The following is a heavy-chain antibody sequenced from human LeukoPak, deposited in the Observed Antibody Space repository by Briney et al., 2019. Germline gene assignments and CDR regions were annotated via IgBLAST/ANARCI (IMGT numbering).Heavy chain of an antibody. CDR3: ARSDDGGWRHLGY. V-gene: IGHV4-34*01. D-gene: IGHD6-19*01. CDR1: GGSFSGYY. J-gene: IGHJ4*02. Sequence: SETLSLTCAVYGGSFSGYYWSWIRQPPGKGLEWIGEINHSGSTNYNPSLKSRVTISVDTSKNQFSLKLSSVTAADTAVYYCARSDDGGWRHLGYWGQGTLVTVSS. CDR2: INHSGST.